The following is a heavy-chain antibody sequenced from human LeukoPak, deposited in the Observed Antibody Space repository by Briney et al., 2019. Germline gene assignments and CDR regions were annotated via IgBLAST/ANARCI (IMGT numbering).Heavy chain of an antibody. Sequence: RESLRLSCAASGFTFSNYAMSWVRQAPGKRLEWVSAVTGRGGSTYYADSVKGRFTISRDNSRNTLFLQMNSLRAEDTAIYYCAKWGDFDILTGYYVSDFWGQGTLITVSS. CDR2: VTGRGGST. CDR3: AKWGDFDILTGYYVSDF. J-gene: IGHJ4*02. D-gene: IGHD3-9*01. V-gene: IGHV3-23*01. CDR1: GFTFSNYA.